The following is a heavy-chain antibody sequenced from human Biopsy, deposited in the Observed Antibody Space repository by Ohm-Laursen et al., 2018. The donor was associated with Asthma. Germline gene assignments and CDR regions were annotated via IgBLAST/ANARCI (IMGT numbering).Heavy chain of an antibody. J-gene: IGHJ4*02. D-gene: IGHD3-16*01. V-gene: IGHV4-31*03. CDR3: ARFGGTSYGSPFDH. CDR1: GGSINIGDYY. CDR2: IYYSGST. Sequence: TLSLTCTVSGGSINIGDYYWSWIRQHPVKGLEWIGYIYYSGSTYYNPSLKSRVSISLDTSKNQFSLSLTSVTAADTAVYFCARFGGTSYGSPFDHWGLGALVTVSS.